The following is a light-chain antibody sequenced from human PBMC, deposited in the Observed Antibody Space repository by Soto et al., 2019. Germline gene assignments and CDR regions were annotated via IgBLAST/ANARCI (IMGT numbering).Light chain of an antibody. CDR2: EFS. J-gene: IGLJ2*01. CDR1: SSDVGGYNY. CDR3: ISYAGSNILL. Sequence: SVLTQPPSASGSPGQSVTISCTGTSSDVGGYNYVSWYQQHPGKAPKLMIYEFSKRPSGVPDRFSGSKSGNTASLTVSGLLAEDEADYYCISYAGSNILLFGGGTKLTV. V-gene: IGLV2-8*01.